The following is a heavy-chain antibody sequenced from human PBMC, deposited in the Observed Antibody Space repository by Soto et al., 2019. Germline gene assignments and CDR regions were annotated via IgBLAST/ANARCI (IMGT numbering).Heavy chain of an antibody. D-gene: IGHD3-16*01. CDR3: AGSYTGAGVMSDAFDI. Sequence: EVQLVQSGAEVKKPGESLKISCKGSGYSFTSYWIGWVRQMPGKGLEWMGIIYPGDSDTRYSPSFQGQVTISADKSISTAYLQWSSLKASDTAMYYCAGSYTGAGVMSDAFDIWGQGTMVTVSS. J-gene: IGHJ3*02. CDR2: IYPGDSDT. V-gene: IGHV5-51*03. CDR1: GYSFTSYW.